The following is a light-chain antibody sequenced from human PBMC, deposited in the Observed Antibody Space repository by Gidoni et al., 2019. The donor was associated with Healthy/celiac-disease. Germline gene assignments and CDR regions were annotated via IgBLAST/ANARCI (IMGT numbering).Light chain of an antibody. Sequence: DIQMTQYPSSLSASVGDRVTITCRASQSISSYLNWYQQKPGKAPKLLIYAASSLQSGVPSRFSGSGSGTDFTLTISSLQPEAFATYYCQQSYSTLDTFGQGTKLEIK. CDR2: AAS. V-gene: IGKV1-39*01. CDR1: QSISSY. CDR3: QQSYSTLDT. J-gene: IGKJ2*01.